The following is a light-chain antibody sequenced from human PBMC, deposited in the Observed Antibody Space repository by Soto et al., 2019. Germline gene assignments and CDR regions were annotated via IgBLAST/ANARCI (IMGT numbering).Light chain of an antibody. J-gene: IGKJ1*01. CDR3: QHYNKWHPWT. V-gene: IGKV3-15*01. CDR2: GAS. CDR1: QSVSSN. Sequence: EIVMTQSPATLSVSPGERATLSCRASQSVSSNLAWYQQKPGQAPRLLIYGASTRATGIPARLSGSGSGTAFTLTITSLQAEEFAVYYCQHYNKWHPWTFGPGTKVELK.